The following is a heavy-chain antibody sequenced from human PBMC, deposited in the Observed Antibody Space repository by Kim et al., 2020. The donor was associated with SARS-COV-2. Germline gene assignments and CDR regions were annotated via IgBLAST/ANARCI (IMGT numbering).Heavy chain of an antibody. Sequence: GGSLRLSCAASGFTFSSYSMNWVRQAPGKGLEWVSSISSSSSYIYYADSVKGRFTISRDNAKNSLYLQMNSLRAEDTAVYYCAREKGTTEGDFDYWGQGTLVTVSS. V-gene: IGHV3-21*01. D-gene: IGHD1-1*01. CDR3: AREKGTTEGDFDY. CDR2: ISSSSSYI. J-gene: IGHJ4*02. CDR1: GFTFSSYS.